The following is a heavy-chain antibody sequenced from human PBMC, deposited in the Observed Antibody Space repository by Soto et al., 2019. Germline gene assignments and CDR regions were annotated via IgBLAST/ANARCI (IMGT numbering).Heavy chain of an antibody. CDR2: IYYTGST. CDR1: GDSVVSGSQC. V-gene: IGHV4-61*01. CDR3: GRESGETWDYEAY. D-gene: IGHD1-7*01. J-gene: IGHJ4*02. Sequence: SETLSLTCSVSGDSVVSGSQCFAWTRQPPGKGLEFLGYIYYTGSTNYNPSLKSRVTISVDTSKNQISLKLTSVTAADSAVYFCGRESGETWDYEAYWGQGTPVTVSS.